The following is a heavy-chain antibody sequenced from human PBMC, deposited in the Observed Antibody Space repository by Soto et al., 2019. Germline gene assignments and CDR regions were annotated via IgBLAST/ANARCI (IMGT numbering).Heavy chain of an antibody. CDR3: ARDRGYLRSWTKKAYYFDY. Sequence: GGSLRLSCAASGFTFSSYWMSWVRQAPGKGLEWVANIKQDGSEKYYVDSVKGRFTISRDNAKNSLYLQMNSLRAEDTAVHYCARDRGYLRSWTKKAYYFDYWGQGTLVTVSS. CDR1: GFTFSSYW. D-gene: IGHD5-12*01. J-gene: IGHJ4*02. CDR2: IKQDGSEK. V-gene: IGHV3-7*01.